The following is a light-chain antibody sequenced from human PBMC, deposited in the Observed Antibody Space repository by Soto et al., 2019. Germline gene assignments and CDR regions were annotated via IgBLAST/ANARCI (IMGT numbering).Light chain of an antibody. CDR3: QQYGDLPFT. J-gene: IGKJ3*01. V-gene: IGKV1-33*01. CDR1: QGISNS. CDR2: DAS. Sequence: DIQMTQSPSSLSASIGDRVTITCQASQGISNSLNWFHHTPGKAPKLLIYDASNLGTGVPPRFSGGGSGTEFTFTISSLQPEDIGTYYCQQYGDLPFTFGPGTKVAIK.